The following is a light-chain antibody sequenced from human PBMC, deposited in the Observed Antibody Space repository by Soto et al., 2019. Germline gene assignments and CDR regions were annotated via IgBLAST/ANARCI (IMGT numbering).Light chain of an antibody. V-gene: IGKV3-15*01. CDR2: GAS. J-gene: IGKJ1*01. CDR3: QQYNNWPPWT. CDR1: QSVSRN. Sequence: EIVMTQSPATLSVSPGERVTLSCRASQSVSRNLAWYQQKPGQAPRLLIYGASTRATGIPARFSGSGSGTEFTLTISSLQSEDFAVYYCQQYNNWPPWTFGQRTKVDI.